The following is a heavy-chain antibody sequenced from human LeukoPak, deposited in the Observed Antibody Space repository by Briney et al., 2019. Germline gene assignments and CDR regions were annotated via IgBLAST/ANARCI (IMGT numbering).Heavy chain of an antibody. Sequence: PGGSLRLSCAASGFTFSSYDMHWVRQATGKCLEWVSAIGTAGDTYYPGSVKGRFTISRENAKNSLYLQMNCLRAGDTAVYYCARDSLIGGMDVWGQGTTVTVSS. CDR1: GFTFSSYD. V-gene: IGHV3-13*01. CDR2: IGTAGDT. CDR3: ARDSLIGGMDV. J-gene: IGHJ6*02.